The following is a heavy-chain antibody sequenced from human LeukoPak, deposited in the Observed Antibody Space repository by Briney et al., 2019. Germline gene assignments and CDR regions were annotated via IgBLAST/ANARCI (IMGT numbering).Heavy chain of an antibody. CDR1: GFIFRNYA. D-gene: IGHD6-19*01. J-gene: IGHJ3*02. CDR3: AKDTVYSSGWYDAFDI. V-gene: IGHV3-23*01. CDR2: ISGSGGST. Sequence: PGGSLRLSCAASGFIFRNYAMSWVRQAPGKGLEWVSAISGSGGSTYYADSVKGQFTISRDNSKNTLYLQMNSLRAEDTAVYYCAKDTVYSSGWYDAFDIWGQGTMVTVSS.